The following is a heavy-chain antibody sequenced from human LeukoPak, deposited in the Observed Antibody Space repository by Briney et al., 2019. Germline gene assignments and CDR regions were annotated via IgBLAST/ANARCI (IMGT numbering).Heavy chain of an antibody. V-gene: IGHV4-59*01. CDR1: GGSISSYY. D-gene: IGHD3-16*01. Sequence: PSETLSLTCTVSGGSISSYYWSWIRQPPGKGLEWIGYIYYSGSTNYNPSLKSRVTISVDTSKNQFSLKLSSVTAADTAVYYCARFRRGTYYFGYWGQGTLVTVSS. CDR2: IYYSGST. CDR3: ARFRRGTYYFGY. J-gene: IGHJ4*02.